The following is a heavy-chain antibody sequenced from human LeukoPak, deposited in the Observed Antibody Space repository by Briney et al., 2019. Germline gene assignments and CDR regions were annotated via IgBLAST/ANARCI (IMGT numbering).Heavy chain of an antibody. V-gene: IGHV1-46*01. CDR1: GYTFTNYY. J-gene: IGHJ6*04. CDR2: IDPSAGST. Sequence: ASVKVSCKASGYTFTNYYMHWVRQAPGQGFEWMGVIDPSAGSTTYAQKFQGRVTMTRDTATSTVYMELSSLRSEDTAVYYCARAHYASSNIKVPFDVWGKGTTVTVSS. D-gene: IGHD3-22*01. CDR3: ARAHYASSNIKVPFDV.